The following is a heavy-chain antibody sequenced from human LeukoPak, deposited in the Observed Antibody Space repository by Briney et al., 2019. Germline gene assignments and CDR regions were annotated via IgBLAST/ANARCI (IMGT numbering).Heavy chain of an antibody. J-gene: IGHJ4*02. CDR3: AKVHRITMIVVVIGPFDY. CDR2: ISGSGGST. Sequence: PGGSLRLSCAASGFTFSSYAMSWVRQAPGKGLEWVSAISGSGGSTYYADSVKGRFTISRDSSKNTLYLQMNSLRAEDTAVYYCAKVHRITMIVVVIGPFDYWGQGTLVTVSS. CDR1: GFTFSSYA. V-gene: IGHV3-23*01. D-gene: IGHD3-22*01.